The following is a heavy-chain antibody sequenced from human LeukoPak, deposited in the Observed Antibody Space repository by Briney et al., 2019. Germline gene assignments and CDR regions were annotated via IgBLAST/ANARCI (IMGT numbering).Heavy chain of an antibody. D-gene: IGHD3-3*01. Sequence: SETLSLTCTVSGGSISSYYWSWIRQPPGEGLEWIGYIYYSGSTNYNPSLKSRVTISVDTSKNQFSLKLSSVTAADTAVYYCARGGYDFWSGYSHFDYWGQGTLVTVSS. J-gene: IGHJ4*02. V-gene: IGHV4-59*01. CDR3: ARGGYDFWSGYSHFDY. CDR1: GGSISSYY. CDR2: IYYSGST.